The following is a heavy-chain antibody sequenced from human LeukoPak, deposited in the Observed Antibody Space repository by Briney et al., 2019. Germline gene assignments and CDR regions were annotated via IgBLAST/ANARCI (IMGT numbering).Heavy chain of an antibody. CDR2: ISGSGDST. CDR3: AKDQGYYGSGSYKEYFQH. Sequence: GGSLRLPCAASGFTFSSYAMTWVRQAPGKGLEWVSAISGSGDSTYYADSVKGRFTTSRDNSKNTLYLQMNSLRADDTAVYYCAKDQGYYGSGSYKEYFQHWGQGTLVTVSS. J-gene: IGHJ1*01. V-gene: IGHV3-23*01. CDR1: GFTFSSYA. D-gene: IGHD3-10*01.